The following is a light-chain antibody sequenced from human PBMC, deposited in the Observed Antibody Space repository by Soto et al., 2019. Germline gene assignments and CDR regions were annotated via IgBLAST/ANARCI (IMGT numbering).Light chain of an antibody. CDR1: QSVSNN. J-gene: IGKJ1*01. CDR2: GAS. V-gene: IGKV3-15*01. Sequence: EIVMTQSPATLSVSPGERATLSCRASQSVSNNLAWYQQKPGQAPRRLIYGASTRATGIPARFSGSGSGTEFTLIISSLQSEDFAVYYCQQYNNGPPWTFGQGTKVEIK. CDR3: QQYNNGPPWT.